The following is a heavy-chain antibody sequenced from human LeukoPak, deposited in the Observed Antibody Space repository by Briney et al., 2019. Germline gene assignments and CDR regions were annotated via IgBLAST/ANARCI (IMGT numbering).Heavy chain of an antibody. CDR1: GFTFSSYA. CDR3: ARGRDGFH. D-gene: IGHD5-24*01. V-gene: IGHV3-7*04. Sequence: GGSLRLSCAASGFTFSSYAMSWVRQAPGKGLEWVANINQDGTEQFYVDPVKGRFTVSRDNAKNSLYLQMNSLRVEDTAVYYCARGRDGFHWGQGTLVTVSS. CDR2: INQDGTEQ. J-gene: IGHJ4*02.